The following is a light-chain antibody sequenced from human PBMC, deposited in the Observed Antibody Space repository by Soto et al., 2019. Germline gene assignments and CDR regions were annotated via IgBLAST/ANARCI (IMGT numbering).Light chain of an antibody. CDR2: DAS. V-gene: IGKV3-11*01. CDR3: QQRSDSIA. J-gene: IGKJ5*01. CDR1: HSVTTH. Sequence: EIVLTQSPDTLSLSPGERATLSCWGSHSVTTHLAWFQQRPGQTPRLLIYDASTRAPGIPARLSGRGSGADFTLTISSLEPEEFAVYYCQQRSDSIAFGQGTRLEIK.